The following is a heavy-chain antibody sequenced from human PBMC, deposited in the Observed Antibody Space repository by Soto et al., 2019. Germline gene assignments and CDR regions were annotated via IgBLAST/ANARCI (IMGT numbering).Heavy chain of an antibody. D-gene: IGHD3-9*01. V-gene: IGHV5-51*01. Sequence: GESLKISCKGSGYSFTSYWIGWVRQMPGKGLEWMGIIYPGDSNTRYSPSFQGQVTISADKSVSTAYLQWSGLKASDTATYYCASRTGQGRNDACDIWGQGTMVTVSS. J-gene: IGHJ3*02. CDR2: IYPGDSNT. CDR3: ASRTGQGRNDACDI. CDR1: GYSFTSYW.